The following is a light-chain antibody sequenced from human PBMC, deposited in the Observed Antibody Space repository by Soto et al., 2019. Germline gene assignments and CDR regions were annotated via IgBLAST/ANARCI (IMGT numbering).Light chain of an antibody. CDR1: QSVSSSY. V-gene: IGKV3-20*01. Sequence: EILLTQSPGTLSLSPGERATLSCRASQSVSSSYLAWYQHKPGQAPRLLIYGASSRATGIPDRFSGSGSGTDFTLTISRLEPADFAVYSCQQYGNSPYTFGQGTKREIK. J-gene: IGKJ2*01. CDR2: GAS. CDR3: QQYGNSPYT.